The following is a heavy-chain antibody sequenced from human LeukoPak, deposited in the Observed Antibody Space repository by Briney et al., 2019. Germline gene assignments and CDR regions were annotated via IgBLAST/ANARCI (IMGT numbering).Heavy chain of an antibody. J-gene: IGHJ4*02. V-gene: IGHV3-74*01. CDR2: INVDGRRV. D-gene: IGHD3-3*02. Sequence: GGSLRLSCAASGFTFNTYWMHWVRQAPGRGLVWVARINVDGRRVVYAASVNGRFMISRDNATRTLHLQLNSLRGDDTAVYFCVSEPPHFRGFDYWGQGTLVTVSS. CDR3: VSEPPHFRGFDY. CDR1: GFTFNTYW.